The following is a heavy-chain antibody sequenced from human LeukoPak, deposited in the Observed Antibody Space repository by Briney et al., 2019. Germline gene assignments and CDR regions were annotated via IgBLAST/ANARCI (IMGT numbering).Heavy chain of an antibody. CDR1: GGSFSGYY. J-gene: IGHJ4*02. D-gene: IGHD5-18*01. V-gene: IGHV4-34*01. CDR3: ARGPGGYSYGYWN. CDR2: INHSGST. Sequence: SETLSLTCAVYGGSFSGYYWSWIRQPPGNGLDWIGEINHSGSTNYNPSLKSRVTISVDTSKNQFSLKLSSVTAADTAVYYCARGPGGYSYGYWNWGQGTLVTVSS.